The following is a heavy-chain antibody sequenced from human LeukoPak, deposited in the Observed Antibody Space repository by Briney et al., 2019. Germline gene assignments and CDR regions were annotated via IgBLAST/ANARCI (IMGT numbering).Heavy chain of an antibody. CDR1: GFAFSSSW. V-gene: IGHV3-7*01. J-gene: IGHJ4*02. CDR3: ARDSRAFCGGDCYSPFDY. CDR2: IKEDGSQK. D-gene: IGHD2-21*02. Sequence: PGGSLRLSCAASGFAFSSSWMTWVRQAPGKGLEWVANIKEDGSQKHYVDSVKGRFTISRDNAKNSLFLHMDSLRADDTAVYYCARDSRAFCGGDCYSPFDYWGQGTLVTVSS.